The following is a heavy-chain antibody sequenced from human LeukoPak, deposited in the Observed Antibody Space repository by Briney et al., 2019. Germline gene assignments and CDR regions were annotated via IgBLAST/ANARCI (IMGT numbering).Heavy chain of an antibody. J-gene: IGHJ5*02. D-gene: IGHD3-3*01. CDR2: IYYSGST. V-gene: IGHV4-59*01. CDR1: GGSISSYY. Sequence: SETLSLTCTVSGGSISSYYWRWIRQPPGKGLEWIGYIYYSGSTNYNPSLKSRVTISVDTSKNQFSLKLSSVTAADTAVYYCARGADFWSGSGGLWFDPWGQGTLVTVSS. CDR3: ARGADFWSGSGGLWFDP.